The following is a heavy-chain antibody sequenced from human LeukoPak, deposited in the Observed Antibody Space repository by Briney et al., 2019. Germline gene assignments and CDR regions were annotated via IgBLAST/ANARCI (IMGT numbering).Heavy chain of an antibody. CDR1: GFTFSSYA. D-gene: IGHD2-15*01. J-gene: IGHJ3*02. CDR3: ARELPNIVVVVAATRAFDI. CDR2: ISYDGSNK. Sequence: PGGSLRLSCAASGFTFSSYAMHWVRQAPGKGLEWVAVISYDGSNKYYADSVKGRFTISRDNSKNTLYLQMNSLRAEDTAVYYCARELPNIVVVVAATRAFDIWGQGTMVTVSS. V-gene: IGHV3-30-3*01.